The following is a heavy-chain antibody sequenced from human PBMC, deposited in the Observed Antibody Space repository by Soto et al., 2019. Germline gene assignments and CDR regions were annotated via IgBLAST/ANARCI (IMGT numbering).Heavy chain of an antibody. CDR2: ISAYNTNT. J-gene: IGHJ4*02. CDR1: GCTFTSYH. V-gene: IGHV1-18*01. CDR3: ARDTPPTDY. Sequence: QVQLVQSGAEVKKPGASVKFSCKTSGCTFTSYHISWVRQAPGQGLEWMGWISAYNTNTNYAQKFQGRVTMTTDTLTSTAYMELRSLRSDDTAVYYCARDTPPTDYWGQGTLVTVSS.